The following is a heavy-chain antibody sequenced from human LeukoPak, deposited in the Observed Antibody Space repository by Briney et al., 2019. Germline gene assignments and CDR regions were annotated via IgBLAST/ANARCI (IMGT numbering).Heavy chain of an antibody. CDR3: AKDKSGYVDY. D-gene: IGHD1-26*01. Sequence: GGSLRLSCAASGFTFDDYTMHWVRHAPGKGLEWVSLISWDGGSTYYADSVKGRFTISRGNSKNSLYLQMNSLRTEDTALYYCAKDKSGYVDYWGQGTLVTVSS. CDR1: GFTFDDYT. J-gene: IGHJ4*02. CDR2: ISWDGGST. V-gene: IGHV3-43*01.